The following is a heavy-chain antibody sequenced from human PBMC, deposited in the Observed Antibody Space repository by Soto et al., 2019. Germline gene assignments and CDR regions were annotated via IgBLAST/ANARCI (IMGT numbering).Heavy chain of an antibody. D-gene: IGHD5-12*01. CDR3: ARLIYSGYDAGVDY. J-gene: IGHJ4*02. CDR1: GGSISSYY. V-gene: IGHV4-59*08. CDR2: IYYSGST. Sequence: TLSLTCTVSGGSISSYYWSWIRQPPGKGLEWIGYIYYSGSTNYNPSLKSRVTISVDTSKNQFSLKLSSVTAADTAVYYCARLIYSGYDAGVDYWGQGTLFTVSS.